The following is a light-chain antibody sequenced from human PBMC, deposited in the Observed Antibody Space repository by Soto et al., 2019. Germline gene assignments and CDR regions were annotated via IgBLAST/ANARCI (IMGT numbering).Light chain of an antibody. Sequence: QSALTQPPSASGSPGQSVTISCTGTSSDVGGYNYVSWYQQHPGKSTKLMIYEVSKRPSGVPDRFSGSKSGNTASLTVSGMQYEDEADYSCSLYAGGNNVVFGGGTKDTVL. J-gene: IGLJ2*01. CDR1: SSDVGGYNY. V-gene: IGLV2-8*01. CDR3: SLYAGGNNVV. CDR2: EVS.